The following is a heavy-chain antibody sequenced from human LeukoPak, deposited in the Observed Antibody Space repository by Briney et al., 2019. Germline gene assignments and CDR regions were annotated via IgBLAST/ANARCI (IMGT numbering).Heavy chain of an antibody. D-gene: IGHD3-10*01. CDR1: GFTFSSDE. Sequence: GGSLRLSCAASGFTFSSDEMNWVRQAPGMGLEWVSYISSSGSTTYYADSVKGRFTISRDNAKNSLYLQMNSLRAEDTAVYYCARSGYYYHTWGQGTLVTVSS. CDR2: ISSSGSTT. CDR3: ARSGYYYHT. J-gene: IGHJ5*02. V-gene: IGHV3-48*03.